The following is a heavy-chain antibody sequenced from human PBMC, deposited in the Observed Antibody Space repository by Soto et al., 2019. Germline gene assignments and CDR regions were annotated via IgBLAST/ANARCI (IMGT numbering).Heavy chain of an antibody. CDR3: SYSHWLARGRGWFDP. CDR1: GFSLSSGVG. J-gene: IGHJ5*02. Sequence: QITLMESGPTLVKPTETLTLTCTLSGFSLSSGVGVGWVRQPPGKALEWLAVIYWDNDKRSSPSLKTRHTIKKDTSKNQVFLTMTNVDPVDTATYDCSYSHWLARGRGWFDPWGPGTLVTVSS. D-gene: IGHD6-19*01. V-gene: IGHV2-5*02. CDR2: IYWDNDK.